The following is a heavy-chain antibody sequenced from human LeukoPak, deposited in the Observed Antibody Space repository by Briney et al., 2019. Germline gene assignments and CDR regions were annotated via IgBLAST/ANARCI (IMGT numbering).Heavy chain of an antibody. CDR3: ARGHLYYYDSSGYSINYFDY. CDR2: IIPIFGTA. V-gene: IGHV1-69*13. D-gene: IGHD3-22*01. CDR1: GGTFSSYA. J-gene: IGHJ4*02. Sequence: SVKVSCKASGGTFSSYAISWVRQAPGQGLEWMGGIIPIFGTANYAQKFQGRVTITADESTSTAYMELSSLRSEDTAVYYCARGHLYYYDSSGYSINYFDYWGQGTLVTVSS.